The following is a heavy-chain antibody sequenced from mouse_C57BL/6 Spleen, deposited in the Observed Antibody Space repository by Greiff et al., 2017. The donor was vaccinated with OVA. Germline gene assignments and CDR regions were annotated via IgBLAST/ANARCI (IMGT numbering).Heavy chain of an antibody. CDR3: ARDEENDTYYFDY. CDR1: GYTFTSYW. Sequence: QVQLQQPGAELVKPGASVKMSCKASGYTFTSYWITWVKQRPGQGLAWIGDIYPGSGSTNYNEKFKSKATLTVDTSSSTAYMQLSSLTSEDSAVYYCARDEENDTYYFDYWGQGTTLTVSS. CDR2: IYPGSGST. V-gene: IGHV1-55*01. J-gene: IGHJ2*01. D-gene: IGHD2-3*01.